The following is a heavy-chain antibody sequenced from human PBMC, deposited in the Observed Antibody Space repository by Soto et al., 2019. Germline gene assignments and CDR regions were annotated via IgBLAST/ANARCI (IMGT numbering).Heavy chain of an antibody. J-gene: IGHJ4*02. CDR3: ARQVLLRYFDWLPMGSQEFDY. CDR2: IYPGDSDT. V-gene: IGHV5-51*01. CDR1: GYSFTSYW. Sequence: GESLKISCKGSGYSFTSYWIGWVRQMPGKGLEWMGIIYPGDSDTRYSPSFQGQVTISADKSISTAYLQWSSLKASDTAMYYCARQVLLRYFDWLPMGSQEFDYWGQGTLVTVSS. D-gene: IGHD3-9*01.